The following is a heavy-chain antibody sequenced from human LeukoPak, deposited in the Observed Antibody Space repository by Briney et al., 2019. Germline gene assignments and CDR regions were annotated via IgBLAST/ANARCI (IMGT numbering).Heavy chain of an antibody. V-gene: IGHV1-46*01. CDR1: GYTFTSYY. CDR2: INPSCGSK. D-gene: IGHD3-10*01. Sequence: EASVKVSCKASGYTFTSYYMHWVRQAPGQGREWMGIINPSCGSKSYAQKFQGRVTITRDTSTSTVYMELSSLRPEDTAVYYCARVRSRVRGAFDIWGQGTMVTVSS. CDR3: ARVRSRVRGAFDI. J-gene: IGHJ3*02.